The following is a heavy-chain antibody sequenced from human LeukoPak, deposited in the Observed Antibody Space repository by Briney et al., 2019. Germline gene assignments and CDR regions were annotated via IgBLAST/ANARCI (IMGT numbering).Heavy chain of an antibody. Sequence: SETLSLTCTVSGGSISSYYWSWIRQPPGKGLEWIGYIYYSGSTSYNPSPKSRVTISVDTSKNQFSLKLSSVTAADTAVYYCAREATMVRGLSWFDPWGQGTLVTVSS. CDR3: AREATMVRGLSWFDP. CDR2: IYYSGST. CDR1: GGSISSYY. V-gene: IGHV4-59*12. J-gene: IGHJ5*02. D-gene: IGHD3-10*01.